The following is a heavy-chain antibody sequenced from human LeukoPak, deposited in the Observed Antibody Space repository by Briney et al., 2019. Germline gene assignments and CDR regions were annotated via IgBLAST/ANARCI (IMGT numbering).Heavy chain of an antibody. CDR2: VGGSDCST. J-gene: IGHJ3*02. D-gene: IGHD2-2*01. CDR3: AKGKRYCSITTCYEDAFHI. Sequence: GGSLRLSCAASGFTVSSNYMSWVRQAPGKGLEWVSAVGGSDCSTYYAYSVKGRFTISRDHSKNTLYLQMNSLRAEDTAVYYCAKGKRYCSITTCYEDAFHIWGQGTMVTVSS. CDR1: GFTVSSNY. V-gene: IGHV3-23*01.